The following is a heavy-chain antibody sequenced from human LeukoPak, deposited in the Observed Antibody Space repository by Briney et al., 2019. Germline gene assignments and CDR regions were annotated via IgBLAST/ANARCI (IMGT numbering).Heavy chain of an antibody. CDR2: IYHGGST. D-gene: IGHD3-22*01. CDR3: ARHLAPSSGYLTLDY. J-gene: IGHJ4*02. V-gene: IGHV4-38-2*02. CDR1: GYSISSGYY. Sequence: PSETLSLTCTVSGYSISSGYYWGWIRQPPGKGLEWIGTIYHGGSTHYNPSLKSRVTISVDTSKNQFSLKLSSVTAADTAVYYCARHLAPSSGYLTLDYWGQGTLVTVSS.